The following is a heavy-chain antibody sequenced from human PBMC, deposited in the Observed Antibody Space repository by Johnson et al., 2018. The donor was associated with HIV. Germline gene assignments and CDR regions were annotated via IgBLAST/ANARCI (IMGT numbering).Heavy chain of an antibody. D-gene: IGHD3-3*01. J-gene: IGHJ3*02. CDR3: ARDGSVFGVVGFFDI. V-gene: IGHV3-30-3*01. Sequence: QVQLVESGVGVVQPGRSLRLSCTPSGFTFSNYAIYWVRQAPGKGLEWVAVISYDGSNKYYADSVKGRFTISRDNSKNTLYLQMNSLRPEDTAVYYCARDGSVFGVVGFFDIWGQGTMVTVSS. CDR2: ISYDGSNK. CDR1: GFTFSNYA.